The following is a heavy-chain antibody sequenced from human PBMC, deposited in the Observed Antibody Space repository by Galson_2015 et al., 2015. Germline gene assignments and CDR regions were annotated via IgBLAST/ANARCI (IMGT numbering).Heavy chain of an antibody. CDR3: AKDPIVGYGGYLGY. V-gene: IGHV3-23*01. Sequence: SLRLSCAASGFTFSSYAMSWVRQAPGKGLEWVSAISGSGGSTYYADSVKGRFTISRDNSKNTLYLQMNSLRAEDTAVYYCAKDPIVGYGGYLGYWGQGTLVTVSS. D-gene: IGHD5-12*01. CDR1: GFTFSSYA. CDR2: ISGSGGST. J-gene: IGHJ4*02.